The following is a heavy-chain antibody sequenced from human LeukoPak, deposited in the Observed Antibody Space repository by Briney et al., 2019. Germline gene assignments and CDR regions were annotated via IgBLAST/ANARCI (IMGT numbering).Heavy chain of an antibody. V-gene: IGHV3-53*01. D-gene: IGHD3-22*01. CDR2: IYSTDKT. Sequence: GGSLRLTCAASGITVSANYMNWVRQAPGKGLEWVSVIYSTDKTNYADSVQGRFTISRDPSKNTVYLQMNSLRGEDTAVYYCAREIGYYFDNHSSRLRGRFDVWGTGTTVIVSS. J-gene: IGHJ6*04. CDR1: GITVSANY. CDR3: AREIGYYFDNHSSRLRGRFDV.